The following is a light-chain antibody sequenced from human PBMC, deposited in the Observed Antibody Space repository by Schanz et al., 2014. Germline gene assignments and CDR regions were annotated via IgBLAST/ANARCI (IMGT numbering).Light chain of an antibody. CDR3: SSYADSSTL. CDR1: SSDVGGYNY. V-gene: IGLV2-14*01. J-gene: IGLJ1*01. Sequence: QSALTQPASVSGSPGQSVTISCTGTSSDVGGYNYVSWYQQHPGKAPKLMIYEVNKRPSGVSNRFSGSKSGNTASLTISGLQAEDEADYYCSSYADSSTLFGPGTKLTVL. CDR2: EVN.